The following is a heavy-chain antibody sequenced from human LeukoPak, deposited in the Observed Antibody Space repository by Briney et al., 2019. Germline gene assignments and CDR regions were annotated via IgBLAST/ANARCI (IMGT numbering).Heavy chain of an antibody. CDR1: GYTFTGYY. Sequence: ASVKVSCKASGYTFTGYYMHWVRQAPGQGLEWMGWINPNSGGTNYAQKFQGRVTVTRDTSISTAYMELSRLRSDDTAVYYCARDQSRYYYDSSGYLYWGQGTLVTVSS. CDR3: ARDQSRYYYDSSGYLY. CDR2: INPNSGGT. J-gene: IGHJ4*02. D-gene: IGHD3-22*01. V-gene: IGHV1-2*02.